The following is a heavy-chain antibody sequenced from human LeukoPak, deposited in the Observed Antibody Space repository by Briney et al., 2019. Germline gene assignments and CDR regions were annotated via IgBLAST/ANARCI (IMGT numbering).Heavy chain of an antibody. J-gene: IGHJ4*02. CDR1: GFTLTNHW. Sequence: GGSLRLSCAASGFTLTNHWMHWVRQAPGKGLVWVSRIRADGGETNHADSVKGRFTISRDNAKNSLYLQMVSLRAEDTAVYYCARLRGYSYGYGDYWGQGTLVTVSS. D-gene: IGHD5-18*01. CDR2: IRADGGET. CDR3: ARLRGYSYGYGDY. V-gene: IGHV3-74*01.